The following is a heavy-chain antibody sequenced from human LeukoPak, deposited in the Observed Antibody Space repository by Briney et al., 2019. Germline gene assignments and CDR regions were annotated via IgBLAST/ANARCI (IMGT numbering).Heavy chain of an antibody. Sequence: GGSLRLSCAASGFTFSSYGMQWVRRAPGKGLEWVAVIWYNGSSKYYADSVKGRFTISRDNSKNTLYLQMDSLTAEDTAVYYCARRHFDAFDIWGQGTVVTVSS. CDR3: ARRHFDAFDI. J-gene: IGHJ3*02. CDR1: GFTFSSYG. V-gene: IGHV3-33*01. CDR2: IWYNGSSK.